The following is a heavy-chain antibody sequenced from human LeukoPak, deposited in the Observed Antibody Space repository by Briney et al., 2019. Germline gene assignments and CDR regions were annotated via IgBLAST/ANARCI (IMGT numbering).Heavy chain of an antibody. V-gene: IGHV1-46*01. D-gene: IGHD3-22*01. J-gene: IGHJ4*02. CDR1: GYTFTGYY. CDR3: SRDPYDASGHFDY. CDR2: INPSGGST. Sequence: GASVKVSCKASGYTFTGYYMHWVRQAPGQGHEWMGIINPSGGSTSHAQKSQGRVTMTRARAKTKVYMELSSLRSEDKDGYYCSRDPYDASGHFDYWGQGTLVTVSS.